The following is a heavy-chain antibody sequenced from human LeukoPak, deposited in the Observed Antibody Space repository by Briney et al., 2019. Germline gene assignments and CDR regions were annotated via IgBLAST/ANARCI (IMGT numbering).Heavy chain of an antibody. CDR2: IYYSGST. D-gene: IGHD2-15*01. CDR3: ARGEVALNWFDP. Sequence: PSETLSLTCTVSGVTISSYYWTWIRQPPGKGLEWIAYIYYSGSTNYNPSLKSRVTIPVDKSKDQFYRKVSSVPSADTAVYYCARGEVALNWFDPWGQGTLVTVSS. J-gene: IGHJ5*02. V-gene: IGHV4-59*01. CDR1: GVTISSYY.